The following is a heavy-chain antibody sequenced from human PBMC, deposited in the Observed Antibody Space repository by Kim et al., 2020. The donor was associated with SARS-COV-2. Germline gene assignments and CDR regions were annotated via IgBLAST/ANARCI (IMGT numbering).Heavy chain of an antibody. J-gene: IGHJ6*02. V-gene: IGHV4-31*03. D-gene: IGHD3-10*01. CDR1: GGSISSGGYY. Sequence: SQTLSLTCTVSGGSISSGGYYWSWIRQHPGKGLEWIGYIYYSGSTYYNPSLKSRVTISVDTSKNQFSLKLSSVTAADTAVYYCARAQYGSGSYYYYYYGMDVWGQGTTVTVSS. CDR3: ARAQYGSGSYYYYYYGMDV. CDR2: IYYSGST.